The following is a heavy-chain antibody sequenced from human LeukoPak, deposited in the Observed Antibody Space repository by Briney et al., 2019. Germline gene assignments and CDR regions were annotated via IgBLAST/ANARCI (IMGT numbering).Heavy chain of an antibody. CDR1: GLTFSSSG. D-gene: IGHD1-1*01. CDR3: AKQHTTYFFDY. V-gene: IGHV3-33*06. Sequence: PGGSLRLSCAASGLTFSSSGMHWVRQAPGKGLGWVAVIWSDGSNKYYADSVKGRFTISRDNSKNTLYLQMNSLRAGDTAVYYCAKQHTTYFFDYWGQGTLVTASS. J-gene: IGHJ4*02. CDR2: IWSDGSNK.